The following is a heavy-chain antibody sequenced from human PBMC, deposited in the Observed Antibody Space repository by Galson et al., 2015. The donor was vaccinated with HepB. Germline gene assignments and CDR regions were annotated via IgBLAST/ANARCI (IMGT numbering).Heavy chain of an antibody. CDR2: IIPIFGTA. CDR3: ARDLSEGALVGATRNAFDI. CDR1: GGTFSSYA. D-gene: IGHD1-26*01. V-gene: IGHV1-69*13. Sequence: SVKVSCKASGGTFSSYAISWVRQAPGQGLEWMGGIIPIFGTANYAQKFQGRVTITADESTSTAYMELSSLRSEDTAVYYCARDLSEGALVGATRNAFDIWGQGTMVTVSS. J-gene: IGHJ3*02.